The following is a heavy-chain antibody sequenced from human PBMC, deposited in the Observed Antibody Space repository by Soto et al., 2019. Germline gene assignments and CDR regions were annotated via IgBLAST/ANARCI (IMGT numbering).Heavy chain of an antibody. D-gene: IGHD3-10*01. Sequence: PGGSLRLSCAASGFTFGSYAMTWVRQSPGKGLEWVSYISDSGGDTYYADSVKGRFTISRDNSKNTLYLQMNSLRVEDTAVYYCAKAPMIRGVIPAFDYWGQGTL. CDR1: GFTFGSYA. J-gene: IGHJ4*02. V-gene: IGHV3-23*01. CDR2: ISDSGGDT. CDR3: AKAPMIRGVIPAFDY.